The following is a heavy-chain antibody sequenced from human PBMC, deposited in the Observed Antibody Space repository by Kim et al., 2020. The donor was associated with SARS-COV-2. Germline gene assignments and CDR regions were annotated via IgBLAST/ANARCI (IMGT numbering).Heavy chain of an antibody. CDR1: GCTFSSYA. CDR2: IIPIFGTA. V-gene: IGHV1-69*13. D-gene: IGHD6-19*01. Sequence: SVKVSCKASGCTFSSYAISWVRQAPGQGLEWMGGIIPIFGTANYAQKFQGRVTITADESTSTAYMELSTLRSEDTAVYYCARDGYRSGFYLNPWGQGTLVTVSS. CDR3: ARDGYRSGFYLNP. J-gene: IGHJ5*02.